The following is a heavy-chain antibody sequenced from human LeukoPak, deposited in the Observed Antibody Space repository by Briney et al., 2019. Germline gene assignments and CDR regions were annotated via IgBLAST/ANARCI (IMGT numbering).Heavy chain of an antibody. D-gene: IGHD4-17*01. Sequence: PGGSLRLSCAASGFTFSSYAMSWVRQAPGKGLESVSIISGSGGSTYYADSVKGRFTISRDTAKNSLYLQMNSLRAEDTAVYSCARGDYGDYWNYYYMDVWGKGTTVTVSS. J-gene: IGHJ6*03. CDR2: ISGSGGST. CDR3: ARGDYGDYWNYYYMDV. V-gene: IGHV3-23*01. CDR1: GFTFSSYA.